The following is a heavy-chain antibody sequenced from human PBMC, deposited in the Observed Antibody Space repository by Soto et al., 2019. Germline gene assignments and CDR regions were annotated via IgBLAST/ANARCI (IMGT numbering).Heavy chain of an antibody. D-gene: IGHD1-7*01. CDR1: GYTFTTYG. Sequence: QVQLVQSGPEMKKSGASVKVSCKASGYTFTTYGISWVRQAPGQGLEWMGWISGYTGNTNYAQKFRGRVTMTTDTSTSTAFMELRSLRSDDTAVYYCARFAVSGTMQDAFEFWGQGTTVTVSS. CDR3: ARFAVSGTMQDAFEF. V-gene: IGHV1-18*01. J-gene: IGHJ3*01. CDR2: ISGYTGNT.